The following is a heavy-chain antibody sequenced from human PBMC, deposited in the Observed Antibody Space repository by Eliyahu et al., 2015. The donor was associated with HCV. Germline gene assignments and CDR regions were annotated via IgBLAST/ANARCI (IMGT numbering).Heavy chain of an antibody. CDR3: ARDSSGPAY. V-gene: IGHV3-66*02. Sequence: EVQLVESGGGLVQPGGSLRLSCAASGFTVSSNYMSWVRQAPGKGLEWVSVIYSGDGTYYADSVKGRFTISRDNSQNTLYLQMNSLRPGDTAVYYCARDSSGPAYWGQGTLVTVSS. CDR1: GFTVSSNY. J-gene: IGHJ4*02. D-gene: IGHD3-22*01. CDR2: IYSGDGT.